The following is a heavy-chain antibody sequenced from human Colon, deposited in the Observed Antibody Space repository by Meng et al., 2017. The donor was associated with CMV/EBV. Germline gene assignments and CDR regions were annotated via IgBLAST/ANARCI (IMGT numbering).Heavy chain of an antibody. CDR1: GGTFSSYA. J-gene: IGHJ4*02. CDR2: IIPIFGTA. D-gene: IGHD1-26*01. Sequence: QVQLVQAGAEWNKPGSSVKLSCKASGGTFSSYAISWVRQAPGQGLEWMGGIIPIFGTANYAQKFQGRVTITADESTSTAYMELSSLRSEDTAVYYCARDIDSAEGYWGQGTLVTVSS. CDR3: ARDIDSAEGY. V-gene: IGHV1-69*12.